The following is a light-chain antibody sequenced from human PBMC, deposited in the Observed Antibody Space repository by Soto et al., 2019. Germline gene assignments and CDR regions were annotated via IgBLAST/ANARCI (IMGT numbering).Light chain of an antibody. CDR3: CSYVTTPEI. J-gene: IGLJ1*01. CDR1: SSDVDDYRY. CDR2: DGT. V-gene: IGLV2-11*01. Sequence: LAQPRSVSGSPGQLLTISCTGTSSDVDDYRYVSWYQQYPGKAPKLVIYDGTKRPSGVPDRFSGSNSGNTASLTISGLQAEDEADYYCCSYVTTPEIFGTGTKVTV.